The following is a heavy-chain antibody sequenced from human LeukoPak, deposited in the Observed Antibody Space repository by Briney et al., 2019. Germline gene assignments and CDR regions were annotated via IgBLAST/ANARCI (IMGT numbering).Heavy chain of an antibody. J-gene: IGHJ4*02. CDR3: ARLSDY. CDR1: GGAISSDNYY. Sequence: SETLSLTCTVSGGAISSDNYYWGWIRQPPGKGLEWIGSINYSGTTYYNPSLKSRVSTSVDTSRTQFSLGLSSVTAADTAVYYCARLSDYWGQGTLVTVSS. V-gene: IGHV4-39*01. CDR2: INYSGTT.